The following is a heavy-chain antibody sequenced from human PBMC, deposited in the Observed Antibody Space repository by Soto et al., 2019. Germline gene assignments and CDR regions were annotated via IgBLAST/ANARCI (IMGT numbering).Heavy chain of an antibody. D-gene: IGHD5-12*01. CDR2: IRQDGSEK. CDR3: ARDRGSGYYGQDSWGLDV. J-gene: IGHJ6*02. V-gene: IGHV3-7*05. CDR1: GFTFSTYW. Sequence: EEQLVESGGGLVQPGGSLRLSCAASGFTFSTYWMSWVRQAPGKGLEWLANIRQDGSEKYYVDSVKGRFTISRDNAKNSLYLQLTSLRADDTAVYYCARDRGSGYYGQDSWGLDVWGQGTTVTVSS.